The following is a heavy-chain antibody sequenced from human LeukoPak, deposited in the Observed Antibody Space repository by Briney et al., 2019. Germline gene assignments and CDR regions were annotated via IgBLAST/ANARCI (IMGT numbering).Heavy chain of an antibody. V-gene: IGHV3-23*01. Sequence: GGSLTLSCAASGLTFSSYAMSWVRQAPGKGLECFSCISGNGGDTYYADSVKGRSTTSRDNSKNTLYLQMNSLRVGDTAVYYCATSFGYSRSWFDNWGQGTLVTVSS. CDR2: ISGNGGDT. CDR3: ATSFGYSRSWFDN. J-gene: IGHJ4*02. D-gene: IGHD6-13*01. CDR1: GLTFSSYA.